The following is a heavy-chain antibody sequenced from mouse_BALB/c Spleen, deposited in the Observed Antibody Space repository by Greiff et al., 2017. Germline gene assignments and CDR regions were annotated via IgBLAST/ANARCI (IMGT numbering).Heavy chain of an antibody. CDR2: ISSGSSTI. V-gene: IGHV5-17*02. D-gene: IGHD2-10*02. J-gene: IGHJ3*01. Sequence: EVKLMESGGGLVQPGGSRKLSCAASGFTFSSFGMHWVRQAPEKGLEWVAYISSGSSTIYYADTVKGRFTISRDNPKNTLFLQMTSLRSEDTAMYYCARGKYGIAWFAYWGQGTLVTVSA. CDR3: ARGKYGIAWFAY. CDR1: GFTFSSFG.